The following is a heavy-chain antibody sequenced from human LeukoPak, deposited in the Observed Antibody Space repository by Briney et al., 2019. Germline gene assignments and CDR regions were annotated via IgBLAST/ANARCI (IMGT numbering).Heavy chain of an antibody. CDR3: ARDRRHVLRFLEWSRGESYGMDV. D-gene: IGHD3-3*01. J-gene: IGHJ6*02. CDR1: GGSISSYY. V-gene: IGHV4-59*01. CDR2: IYYSGST. Sequence: SETLSLTCTVSGGSISSYYWSWIRQPPGKGLEWIGYIYYSGSTNYNPSLKSRVTISVDTSKNQFSLKLSSVTAADTAVYYCARDRRHVLRFLEWSRGESYGMDVWGQGTTVTVSS.